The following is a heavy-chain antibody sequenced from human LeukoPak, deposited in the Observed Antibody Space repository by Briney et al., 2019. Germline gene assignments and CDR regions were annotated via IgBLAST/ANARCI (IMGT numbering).Heavy chain of an antibody. V-gene: IGHV3-53*01. CDR1: WFTVSRNY. CDR3: ARADVWSGSYYGFFDY. D-gene: IGHD1-26*01. Sequence: GRSMRLCCAASWFTVSRNYMSWVRQAPGKGVEWGSVIYSGGSTYYADSVKGRFTISRDNSKNTLYLQMNSLRAEDTAVYYCARADVWSGSYYGFFDYWGQGTLVTVSS. CDR2: IYSGGST. J-gene: IGHJ4*02.